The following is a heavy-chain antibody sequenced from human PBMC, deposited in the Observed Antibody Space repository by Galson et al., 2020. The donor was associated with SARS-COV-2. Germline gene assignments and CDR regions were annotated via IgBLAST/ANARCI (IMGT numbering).Heavy chain of an antibody. J-gene: IGHJ2*01. Sequence: GESLKISCQGSGYKITTHWIAWVHPMPGKGLEWMGIIYPGDSDTRYSASFEGQVTFSVDRSTSTAYLQWNSLKASDTATYYCARRAQPTLAWYFDLWGQGTLVTVSS. CDR3: ARRAQPTLAWYFDL. D-gene: IGHD2-2*01. V-gene: IGHV5-51*07. CDR1: GYKITTHW. CDR2: IYPGDSDT.